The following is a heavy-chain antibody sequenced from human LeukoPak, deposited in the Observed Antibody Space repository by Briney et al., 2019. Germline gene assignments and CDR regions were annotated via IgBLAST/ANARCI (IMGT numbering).Heavy chain of an antibody. CDR2: ISSGGSI. J-gene: IGHJ5*02. Sequence: LETLSLTCTVSGASVSAHYWSWIRQSPRKGLEWLGYISSGGSINDESSLESRVTISVDTSKNQVSLILTSVTTADTAIYFCARGHYDLGPWGQGILVTVSS. V-gene: IGHV4-59*02. CDR1: GASVSAHY. CDR3: ARGHYDLGP. D-gene: IGHD5-12*01.